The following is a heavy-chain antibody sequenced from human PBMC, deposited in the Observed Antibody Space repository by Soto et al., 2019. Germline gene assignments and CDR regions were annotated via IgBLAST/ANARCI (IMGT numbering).Heavy chain of an antibody. CDR3: ALWFGELFPYYYGMDV. D-gene: IGHD3-10*01. Sequence: GESLKISCKGSGYSFTGYWISWVRQMPGKGLEWMGRIDPSDSYTNYSPSFQGHVTISADKSISTAYLQWSSLKASDTAMYYCALWFGELFPYYYGMDVWGQGTTVTVSS. CDR1: GYSFTGYW. J-gene: IGHJ6*02. CDR2: IDPSDSYT. V-gene: IGHV5-10-1*01.